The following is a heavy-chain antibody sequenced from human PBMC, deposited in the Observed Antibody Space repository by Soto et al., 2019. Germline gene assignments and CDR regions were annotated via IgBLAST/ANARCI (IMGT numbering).Heavy chain of an antibody. Sequence: SVKVSCKASRGAFSNYAISWVRRAPVQGLEWMGAIIPIFGVPNYSQNFRGRVTITADDSTSTAYMELSSLTSEDTATYFCARDVDSGYESPNYNYYGMAVWGQGTTVIVSS. D-gene: IGHD5-12*01. J-gene: IGHJ6*02. CDR1: RGAFSNYA. V-gene: IGHV1-69*01. CDR3: ARDVDSGYESPNYNYYGMAV. CDR2: IIPIFGVP.